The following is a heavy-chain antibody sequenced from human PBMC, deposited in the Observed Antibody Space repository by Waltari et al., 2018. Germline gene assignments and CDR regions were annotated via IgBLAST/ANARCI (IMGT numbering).Heavy chain of an antibody. CDR1: GGSISSYY. Sequence: QVQLQESGPGLVKPSETLSLTCTVSGGSISSYYWSWIRQPPGKGLEWIGYIYYSGSTNYNPSRKSRVTISVDTSKNQFSLKLSSVTAADTAVYYCARTTGSGRRGWFDPWGQGTLVTVSS. D-gene: IGHD6-19*01. CDR3: ARTTGSGRRGWFDP. V-gene: IGHV4-59*01. CDR2: IYYSGST. J-gene: IGHJ5*02.